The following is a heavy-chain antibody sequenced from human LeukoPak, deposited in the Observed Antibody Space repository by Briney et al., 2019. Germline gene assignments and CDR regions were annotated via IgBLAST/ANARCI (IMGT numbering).Heavy chain of an antibody. CDR1: GDSISSSDYS. D-gene: IGHD3-10*01. V-gene: IGHV4-30-2*01. Sequence: PSETLSLTCAVSGDSISSSDYSWSWIRQPSGKGLEWIGYIFHSGSSYYNPSLKSRVTISADKSKNQFSLRLTSVTAADTAVYYCARELWFVNAPGSWFDPWGQGTLVTVSS. CDR3: ARELWFVNAPGSWFDP. CDR2: IFHSGSS. J-gene: IGHJ5*02.